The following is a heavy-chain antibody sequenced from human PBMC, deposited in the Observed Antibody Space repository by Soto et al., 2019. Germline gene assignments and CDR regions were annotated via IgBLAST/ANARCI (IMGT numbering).Heavy chain of an antibody. J-gene: IGHJ6*02. V-gene: IGHV4-39*07. CDR1: GGSISSGGYY. Sequence: SETLSLTCTVSGGSISSGGYYWSWVRQPPGKGLEWIGEIYHSGSTNYNPSLKSRVTISVDKSKNQFSLKLSSVTAADTAVYYCARVSGSYYYGMDVWGQGTTVTVSS. CDR3: ARVSGSYYYGMDV. CDR2: IYHSGST. D-gene: IGHD1-26*01.